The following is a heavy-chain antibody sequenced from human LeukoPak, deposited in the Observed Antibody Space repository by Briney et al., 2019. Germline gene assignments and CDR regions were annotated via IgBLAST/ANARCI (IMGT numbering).Heavy chain of an antibody. Sequence: SETLSLTCTVSGGSISSSSYYWGWIRQPPGKGLEWIGSIYYSGSTYYNPSLKSRVTISVDTSKNQFSLKLSSVTAADTAVYYCARAPHYYDSSGYYSNFDYWGQGTLVTVSS. D-gene: IGHD3-22*01. CDR3: ARAPHYYDSSGYYSNFDY. CDR1: GGSISSSSYY. V-gene: IGHV4-39*07. CDR2: IYYSGST. J-gene: IGHJ4*02.